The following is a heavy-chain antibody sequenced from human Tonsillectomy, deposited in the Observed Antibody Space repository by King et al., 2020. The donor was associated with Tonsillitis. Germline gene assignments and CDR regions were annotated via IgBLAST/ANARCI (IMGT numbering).Heavy chain of an antibody. CDR1: GYTFISYG. CDR3: ARRACSSTSCYRGDAFDI. Sequence: QLVQSGAEVKKPGASVKVSCEASGYTFISYGISWVRQAPGQGLEWMGWISAYNGNTDFAQNLQGRVTLTTDTSTSTAYMELRSLRSDDTAVYYCARRACSSTSCYRGDAFDIWGQGTMVTVSS. V-gene: IGHV1-18*01. J-gene: IGHJ3*02. CDR2: ISAYNGNT. D-gene: IGHD2-2*01.